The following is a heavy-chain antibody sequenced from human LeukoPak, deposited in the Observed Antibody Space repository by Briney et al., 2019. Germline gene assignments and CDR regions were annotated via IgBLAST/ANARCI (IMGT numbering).Heavy chain of an antibody. D-gene: IGHD3/OR15-3a*01. CDR3: TTWTSH. V-gene: IGHV3-15*03. CDR1: GLTFRDAW. CDR2: IKSLATGGTT. J-gene: IGHJ4*02. Sequence: GGSLRLSCAVSGLTFRDAWMTWVRQAPGKGLEWVGRIKSLATGGTTDYAAPVKGRFTISRVDSKNTVYLQMNSLKAEDTAVYYCTTWTSHWGQGTLVSVSS.